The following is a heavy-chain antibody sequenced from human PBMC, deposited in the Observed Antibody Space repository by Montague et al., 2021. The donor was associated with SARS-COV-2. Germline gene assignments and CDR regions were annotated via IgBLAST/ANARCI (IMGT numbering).Heavy chain of an antibody. CDR3: ARHYGDYFYDYYGMDV. Sequence: SLRLSCAASGFTFSSYGMNWVRQAPGKGLEWLSYISRSGDLIYYADSVKGRFTISRDNAKRSLYLQMTGLRAEDTAVYYCARHYGDYFYDYYGMDVWGQGTTVTVSS. CDR2: ISRSGDLI. V-gene: IGHV3-48*03. D-gene: IGHD4-17*01. J-gene: IGHJ6*02. CDR1: GFTFSSYG.